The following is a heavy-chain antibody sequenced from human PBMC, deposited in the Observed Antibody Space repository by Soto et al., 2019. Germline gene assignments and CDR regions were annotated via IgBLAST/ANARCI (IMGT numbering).Heavy chain of an antibody. Sequence: EVQLVQSGGGLVQPGGSLRLSCAASGFTFSSYWMSWVRQAPGKGLEWVANIKQAVSETVYVDSVRGRFTISRDNAKNSLFLQMHSLRAEDTALYYCAREDWGYFDYWGQGTLVTVS. CDR1: GFTFSSYW. V-gene: IGHV3-7*05. D-gene: IGHD7-27*01. CDR2: IKQAVSET. CDR3: AREDWGYFDY. J-gene: IGHJ4*02.